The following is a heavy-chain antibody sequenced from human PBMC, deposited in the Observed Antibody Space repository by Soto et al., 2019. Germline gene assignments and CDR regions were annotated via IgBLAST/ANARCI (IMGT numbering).Heavy chain of an antibody. CDR1: GFSSSTSAVG. J-gene: IGHJ4*02. V-gene: IGHV2-5*02. CDR2: IYWDDDK. Sequence: QITLTESGPTLVKPTQTLTLTCTFSGFSSSTSAVGVGWIRQPPGKALEWLALIYWDDDKRYSPFLKSRLTITKDTYTNQVVLTMTNMDPVDTGTYYCALVYGAASGTRYYFDYWGQGTLVTVSS. D-gene: IGHD6-13*01. CDR3: ALVYGAASGTRYYFDY.